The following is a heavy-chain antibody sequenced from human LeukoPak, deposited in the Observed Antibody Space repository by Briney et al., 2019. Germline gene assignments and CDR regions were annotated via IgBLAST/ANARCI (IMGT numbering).Heavy chain of an antibody. V-gene: IGHV1-18*01. CDR1: GYTFTNYG. Sequence: ASVKVSCKASGYTFTNYGICWVRQAPGQGLEWMGWISGYNGNTNYAQRLQGRVTMTTDTSTSTAYMELRSLKSDDTAAYYCARGGAYNWFDPWGQGTLVTVSS. D-gene: IGHD3-16*01. CDR2: ISGYNGNT. J-gene: IGHJ5*02. CDR3: ARGGAYNWFDP.